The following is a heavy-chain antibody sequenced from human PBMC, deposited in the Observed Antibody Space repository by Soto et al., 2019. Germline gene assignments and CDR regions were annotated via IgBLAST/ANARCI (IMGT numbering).Heavy chain of an antibody. J-gene: IGHJ6*02. CDR2: IFSNDEK. D-gene: IGHD2-2*02. Sequence: QVTLKEYGPVLVKPTETLTLTCTVSGFSLSNARMGVSWIRQPPGKALEWLAHIFSNDEKSYSTSLKSRLTIAKDTSKSQAVLTMTNMAPVDTAPYLCARMKVLPAAIGFQHYYGMDVWGQETTVTVSS. CDR3: ARMKVLPAAIGFQHYYGMDV. V-gene: IGHV2-26*01. CDR1: GFSLSNARMG.